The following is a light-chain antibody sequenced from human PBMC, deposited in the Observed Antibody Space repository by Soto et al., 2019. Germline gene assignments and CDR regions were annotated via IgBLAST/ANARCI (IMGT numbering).Light chain of an antibody. CDR2: AAS. CDR1: QDISNF. V-gene: IGKV1-27*01. J-gene: IGKJ1*01. Sequence: DFQMTQSPSSLSASVGDRVTISCRAGQDISNFLAWYQQRPGKVPKLLIYAASTLQSGVPSRFSGSGSGTAFTLTISSLQPEDAATYFCQRYRGAPRTFVQGTKVEIK. CDR3: QRYRGAPRT.